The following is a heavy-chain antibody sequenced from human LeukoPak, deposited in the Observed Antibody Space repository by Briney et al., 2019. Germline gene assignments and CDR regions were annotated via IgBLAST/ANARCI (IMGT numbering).Heavy chain of an antibody. J-gene: IGHJ6*02. CDR1: GYTLTELS. V-gene: IGHV1-24*01. CDR3: ATDQRGAGLGFRYGSGSYNGMDV. D-gene: IGHD3-10*01. Sequence: GASVKVPCKVSGYTLTELSMHWVRQAPGKGLEWMGGFDPEDGETLYAQKFQGRVSMTEDTSTDTAYMELSSLGSEDTAVYYCATDQRGAGLGFRYGSGSYNGMDVWGQGTTVTVSS. CDR2: FDPEDGET.